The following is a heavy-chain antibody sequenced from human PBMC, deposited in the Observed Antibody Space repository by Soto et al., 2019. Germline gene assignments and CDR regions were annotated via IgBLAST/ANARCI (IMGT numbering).Heavy chain of an antibody. J-gene: IGHJ4*02. V-gene: IGHV4-61*01. CDR1: GSSVSSGSYY. CDR3: ARDKKGGYDFWSGPLYYFDY. D-gene: IGHD3-3*01. Sequence: QVQLQESGPGLVKPSETLSLTCTVSGSSVSSGSYYWSWIRQPPGKGLEWIGYIYYSGSTNYNPTHKSRDTISVDTSKNQSSLKLSSVTAADTAVYYCARDKKGGYDFWSGPLYYFDYWGQGTLVTVSS. CDR2: IYYSGST.